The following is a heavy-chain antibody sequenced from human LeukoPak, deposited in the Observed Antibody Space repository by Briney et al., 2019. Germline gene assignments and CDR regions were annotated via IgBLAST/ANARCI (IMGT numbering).Heavy chain of an antibody. CDR2: INPNSGGT. V-gene: IGHV1-2*02. Sequence: ASVKVSCKASGYTFTGYYMHWVRQAPGQGLEWMGWINPNSGGTNYAQKFQGRVTMTSNTSISTAYMELSSLRSEDTAVYYCARATTIFGVVVIFAYWGQGTLVTVSS. D-gene: IGHD3-3*01. CDR3: ARATTIFGVVVIFAY. CDR1: GYTFTGYY. J-gene: IGHJ4*02.